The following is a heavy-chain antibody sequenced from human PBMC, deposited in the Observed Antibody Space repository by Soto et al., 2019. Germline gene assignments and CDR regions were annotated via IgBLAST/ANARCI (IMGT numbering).Heavy chain of an antibody. D-gene: IGHD1-26*01. Sequence: SETLSLTCTVSGGSISSYYWSWIRQPPGKGLEWIGYIYYSGSTNYNPSLKSRVTISVDTSKNQFSLKLSSVTAADTAVYYCARSQAGAIVLWGQGTLVTVSS. CDR3: ARSQAGAIVL. CDR1: GGSISSYY. CDR2: IYYSGST. J-gene: IGHJ4*02. V-gene: IGHV4-59*01.